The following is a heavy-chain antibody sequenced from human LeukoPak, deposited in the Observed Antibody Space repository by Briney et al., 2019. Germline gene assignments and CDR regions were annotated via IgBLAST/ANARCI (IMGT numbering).Heavy chain of an antibody. D-gene: IGHD3-22*01. CDR2: ISRSSSYI. CDR1: GFTFSSYS. Sequence: GGSLRLSCAASGFTFSSYSMNWVRQAQGKGMEWVSSISRSSSYIYYAGSGKGRFTISRDNAKNSLHLQMNTLRAEDTAVYYCARDATYYYDSSGYYFPDHWGQGPLVTVPS. CDR3: ARDATYYYDSSGYYFPDH. V-gene: IGHV3-21*01. J-gene: IGHJ4*02.